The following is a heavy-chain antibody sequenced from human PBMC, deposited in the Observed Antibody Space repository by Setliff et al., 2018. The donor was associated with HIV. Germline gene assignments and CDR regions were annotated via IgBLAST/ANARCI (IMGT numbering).Heavy chain of an antibody. V-gene: IGHV3-23*01. CDR3: AKALAASGLGYFDS. Sequence: GGSLRLSCAASGFTFSSYSMNWVRQAPGKGLEWVSSISSSGERTFYADSVKGRFTISRDNSKNTAYLQMNSLRAEDTAEYYCAKALAASGLGYFDSWGRGILVTVSS. J-gene: IGHJ4*02. CDR2: ISSSGERT. D-gene: IGHD3-22*01. CDR1: GFTFSSYS.